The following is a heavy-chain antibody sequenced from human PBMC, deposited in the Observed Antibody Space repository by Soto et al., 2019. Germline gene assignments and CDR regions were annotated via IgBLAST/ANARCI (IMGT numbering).Heavy chain of an antibody. V-gene: IGHV5-51*01. J-gene: IGHJ4*02. CDR3: ARTYYYDSSDYYPFDF. Sequence: GSLKISCKGSGYNFTSYWIGWVRQMPGKGLEWMGIIYPGDSDTRYSPSFQGQVTISADKSISTAFLQWSSLKASDTAMFYCARTYYYDSSDYYPFDFWGQGTLVTVSS. CDR1: GYNFTSYW. D-gene: IGHD3-22*01. CDR2: IYPGDSDT.